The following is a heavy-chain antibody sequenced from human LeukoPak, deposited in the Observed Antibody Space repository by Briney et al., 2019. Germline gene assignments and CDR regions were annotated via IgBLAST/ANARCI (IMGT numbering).Heavy chain of an antibody. CDR2: ISSSSSYI. CDR1: GFTFSSYS. V-gene: IGHV3-21*01. Sequence: GGSLRLSCAASGFTFSSYSMNWVRQAPGKGLEWVSSISSSSSYIYYADSVKGRFTISRDNAKNSLYLQMNSLRAEDTAVYYCAHIVVVPAANSYAFDIWGQGTIVTVSS. J-gene: IGHJ3*02. CDR3: AHIVVVPAANSYAFDI. D-gene: IGHD2-2*01.